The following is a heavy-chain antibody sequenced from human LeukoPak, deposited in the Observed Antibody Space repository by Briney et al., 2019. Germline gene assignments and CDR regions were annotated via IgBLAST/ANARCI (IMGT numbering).Heavy chain of an antibody. CDR1: GGSISSYH. Sequence: KPSETLSLTCTVSGGSISSYHWSWIRQPPGKGLEWIGYMYYSGSTNYNPSLKSRVTISVDMSKNQVSLKLSSVTAADTAVYYCARDRVGQQLVGRKYYYYYMDVWGKGTTVTISS. D-gene: IGHD6-13*01. CDR2: MYYSGST. V-gene: IGHV4-59*01. J-gene: IGHJ6*03. CDR3: ARDRVGQQLVGRKYYYYYMDV.